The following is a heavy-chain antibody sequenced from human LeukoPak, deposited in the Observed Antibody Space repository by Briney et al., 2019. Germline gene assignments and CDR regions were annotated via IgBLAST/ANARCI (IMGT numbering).Heavy chain of an antibody. V-gene: IGHV3-23*01. D-gene: IGHD6-19*01. CDR3: AKGKGIAVAVSAFDY. CDR2: ISGSGGST. Sequence: TGGSLRLSCAASGFTFSSYAMSWVRQAPGKGLEWVSAISGSGGSTYYADSVKGRFTISRDNSKNTLYLQMNSLRAEDTAVYYCAKGKGIAVAVSAFDYWGQGTLVTVSS. J-gene: IGHJ4*02. CDR1: GFTFSSYA.